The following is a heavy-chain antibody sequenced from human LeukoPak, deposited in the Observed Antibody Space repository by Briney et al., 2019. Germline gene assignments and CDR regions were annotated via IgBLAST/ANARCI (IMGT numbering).Heavy chain of an antibody. CDR2: IYYSGST. J-gene: IGHJ5*02. CDR1: GGSISSYY. V-gene: IGHV4-59*01. CDR3: ARGEYYYDSSGTRPRFDP. Sequence: PSETLSLTCTVSGGSISSYYWSWIRQPPGKGLEWIGYIYYSGSTNYNPSLKSRVTISVDTSKNQFSLKLSSVTAADTAVYYCARGEYYYDSSGTRPRFDPWGQGTLVTVSS. D-gene: IGHD3-22*01.